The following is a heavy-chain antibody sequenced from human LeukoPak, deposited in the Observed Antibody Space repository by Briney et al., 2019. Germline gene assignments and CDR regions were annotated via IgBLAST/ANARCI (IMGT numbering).Heavy chain of an antibody. D-gene: IGHD1-14*01. J-gene: IGHJ4*02. CDR1: GYTFTGHY. CDR3: ARRQHNPLDY. Sequence: GASVKVSCKASGYTFTGHYMHWVRQAPGQGLEWMGWMSPNSGNTGYAQKFQGRVTLTRNTSISTAYMELSSLRSEDTAVYYCARRQHNPLDYWGQGTLVTVSS. V-gene: IGHV1-8*01. CDR2: MSPNSGNT.